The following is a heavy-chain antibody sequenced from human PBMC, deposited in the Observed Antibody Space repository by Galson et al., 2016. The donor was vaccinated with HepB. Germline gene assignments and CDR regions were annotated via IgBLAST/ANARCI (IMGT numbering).Heavy chain of an antibody. Sequence: SLRLSCAASGFTLSTYTIHWVRQAPGKGLEWVALISKDVSNKLYADSVKGRFTLSRDNSKNTVYLEMNSLSAEDTAIYYCARVVFRRLPAIAHFFDYWGQGTQVTVSS. CDR2: ISKDVSNK. CDR3: ARVVFRRLPAIAHFFDY. J-gene: IGHJ4*02. CDR1: GFTLSTYT. V-gene: IGHV3-30-3*01. D-gene: IGHD2-21*02.